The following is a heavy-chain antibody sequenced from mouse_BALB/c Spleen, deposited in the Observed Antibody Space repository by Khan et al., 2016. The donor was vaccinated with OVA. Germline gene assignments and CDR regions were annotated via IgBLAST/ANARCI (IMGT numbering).Heavy chain of an antibody. Sequence: EVQLVESGGDLVQTGGSLKLSCAVSGFTFSGYTMSWVRQTPEKRLEWVAFISSGGNSAYYPATVKGRFTISRDNAKNTLYLQMSSLKSEDTAMYYCARPSTTEYDYVMAYWGQGTSVTVSS. V-gene: IGHV5-12-2*01. CDR1: GFTFSGYT. D-gene: IGHD2-1*01. CDR2: ISSGGNSA. CDR3: ARPSTTEYDYVMAY. J-gene: IGHJ4*01.